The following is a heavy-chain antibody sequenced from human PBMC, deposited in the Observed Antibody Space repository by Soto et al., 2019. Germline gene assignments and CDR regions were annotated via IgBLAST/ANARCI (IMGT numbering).Heavy chain of an antibody. CDR3: TTTLGYCSTSCP. CDR2: IKSKSDGGTI. Sequence: GGSLRLSSAAPGFTFTNACITRVRQGPGKGLEWVGRIKSKSDGGTIDYAAPVKGRFTISRDDSRDTLYLQMNSLKTEDTAVYYCTTTLGYCSTSCPWGQGSLVTVSS. CDR1: GFTFTNAC. V-gene: IGHV3-15*01. D-gene: IGHD2-2*01. J-gene: IGHJ5*02.